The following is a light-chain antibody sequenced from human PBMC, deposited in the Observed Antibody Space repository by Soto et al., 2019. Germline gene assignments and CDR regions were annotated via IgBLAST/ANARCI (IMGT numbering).Light chain of an antibody. Sequence: EIVLTQSPGTLSFSPGERATLSCRASQSVSSTSLAWYQQKPGQAPRLLIYGASNRATGIPDRFSGSGYGTAFTLTISRLEPEDCAVYYCQQYDSSPPWNVGQGTQVEIK. V-gene: IGKV3-20*01. CDR3: QQYDSSPPWN. J-gene: IGKJ1*01. CDR2: GAS. CDR1: QSVSSTS.